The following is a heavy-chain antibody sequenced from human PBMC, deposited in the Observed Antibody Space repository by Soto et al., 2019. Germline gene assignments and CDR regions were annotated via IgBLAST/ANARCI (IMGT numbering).Heavy chain of an antibody. CDR1: GYTFTSYD. V-gene: IGHV1-8*01. CDR3: AREKTSYGMDV. Sequence: QVQLVQSGAEVKKPGASVKVSCKASGYTFTSYDINWVRQATGQGIEWMGWMNPNSGNTGYAQKFQARVTMTRNTSTRTAYMELSSLRSEETAVYYCAREKTSYGMDVWGQGTTVTVSS. CDR2: MNPNSGNT. J-gene: IGHJ6*02.